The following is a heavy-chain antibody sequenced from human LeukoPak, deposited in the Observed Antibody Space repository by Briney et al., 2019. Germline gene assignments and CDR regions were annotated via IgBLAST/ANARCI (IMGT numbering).Heavy chain of an antibody. D-gene: IGHD3-10*01. CDR1: GGSFSGYY. V-gene: IGHV4-34*01. J-gene: IGHJ6*03. Sequence: SETLSLTCAVYGGSFSGYYWSWIRQPPGKGLEWIGEINHSGSTNYNPSLKSRVTISVDTSKNQFSLELSSVTAAGTAVYYCARRPRYYGSGRLDYYMDVWGKGTTVTVSS. CDR2: INHSGST. CDR3: ARRPRYYGSGRLDYYMDV.